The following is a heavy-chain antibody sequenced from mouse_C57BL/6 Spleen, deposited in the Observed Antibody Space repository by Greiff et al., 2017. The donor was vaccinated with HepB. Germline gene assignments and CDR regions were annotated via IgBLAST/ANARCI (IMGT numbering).Heavy chain of an antibody. Sequence: EVKLVESGGGLVQPGGSLSLSCAASGFTFTDYYMSWVRQPPGKALEWLGFIRNKANGYTTEYSASVKGRFTISRDNSQSILYLQMNALRAEDSATYYCARYIWGSSLFDYWGQGTTLTVSS. J-gene: IGHJ2*01. CDR2: IRNKANGYTT. D-gene: IGHD1-1*01. CDR1: GFTFTDYY. V-gene: IGHV7-3*01. CDR3: ARYIWGSSLFDY.